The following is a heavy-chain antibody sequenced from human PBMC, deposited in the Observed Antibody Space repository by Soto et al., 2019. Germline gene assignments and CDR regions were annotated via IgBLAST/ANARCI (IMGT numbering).Heavy chain of an antibody. V-gene: IGHV4-30-4*01. J-gene: IGHJ4*02. CDR1: GASINNDYFY. CDR3: ARGGATADFYFDS. CDR2: IHYSGRT. Sequence: QVPLQESGPGLVKPSQTLSLTCTVSGASINNDYFYWSWVRQPPGKGLEWIGYIHYSGRTYFNPSLKSRVGISIDTSKNQFSLKMTSVTAADTAVYYCARGGATADFYFDSWGQGMLVTVS. D-gene: IGHD1-26*01.